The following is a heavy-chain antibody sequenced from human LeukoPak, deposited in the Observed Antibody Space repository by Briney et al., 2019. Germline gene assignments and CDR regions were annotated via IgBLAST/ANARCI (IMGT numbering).Heavy chain of an antibody. CDR2: IYTSGST. Sequence: SQALSLTCTVSGGSISSGSYYWSWIRHPAGKGLEWIGRIYTSGSTNYNPSLKSRVTISVDTSKNQFSLKLSSVTAADTAVYYCARDGYNYIGYMDVWGKGTTVTVSS. V-gene: IGHV4-61*02. CDR1: GGSISSGSYY. CDR3: ARDGYNYIGYMDV. J-gene: IGHJ6*03. D-gene: IGHD5-24*01.